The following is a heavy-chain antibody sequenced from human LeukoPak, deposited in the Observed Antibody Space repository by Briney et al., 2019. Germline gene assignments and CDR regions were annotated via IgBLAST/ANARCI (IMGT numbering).Heavy chain of an antibody. CDR3: ASTEGDSSGYWFDP. CDR2: IYHSGST. J-gene: IGHJ5*02. V-gene: IGHV4-38-2*02. Sequence: SETLSLTCTVSGYSISSGYYWGWIRQPPGKGLEWIGSIYHSGSTYYNPSLKSRVTISVDTSKNQFSLKLSSVTAADTAVYYCASTEGDSSGYWFDPWGQGTLVTVSS. D-gene: IGHD3-22*01. CDR1: GYSISSGYY.